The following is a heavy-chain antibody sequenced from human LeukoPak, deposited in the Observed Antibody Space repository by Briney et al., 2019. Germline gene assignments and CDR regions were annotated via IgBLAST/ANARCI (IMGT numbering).Heavy chain of an antibody. D-gene: IGHD6-13*01. J-gene: IGHJ4*02. CDR3: ARLRIAAASSPYYFDY. CDR2: IDPGDSDT. CDR1: GCLFTSYW. Sequence: GAALEISWQGSGCLFTSYWIGWVRQLPGKGLGWGGVIDPGDSDTRYSTSFQGQVTISADKSISTAYLQWSSLKASDTAMYYCARLRIAAASSPYYFDYWGQGTLVTVSS. V-gene: IGHV5-51*01.